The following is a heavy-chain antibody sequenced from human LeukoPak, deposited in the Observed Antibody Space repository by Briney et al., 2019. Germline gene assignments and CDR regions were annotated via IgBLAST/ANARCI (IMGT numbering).Heavy chain of an antibody. CDR3: ARRSSGPLYYYYYYMDV. CDR1: RFTFSTYG. Sequence: LPGGSLRLSCAASRFTFSTYGMHWVRQAPGKGLVWVSRINSDGSSTSYADSVKGRFTISRDNAKNTLYLQMNSLRAEDTAVYYCARRSSGPLYYYYYYMDVWGKGTTVTVSS. J-gene: IGHJ6*03. CDR2: INSDGSST. D-gene: IGHD3-22*01. V-gene: IGHV3-74*01.